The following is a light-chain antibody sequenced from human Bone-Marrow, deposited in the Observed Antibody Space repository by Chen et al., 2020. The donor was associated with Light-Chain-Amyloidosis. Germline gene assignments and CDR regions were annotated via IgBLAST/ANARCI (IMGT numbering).Light chain of an antibody. Sequence: VMTQSPVALSVSPGDTATLSCRASQSIRGNLAWYQQRPGQAPRLLIYGASARATGVPARFSCSGVESDFTLTISTIQSEDFAVYYCQQYNNWPLTFGQGTRVHIK. V-gene: IGKV3-15*01. CDR3: QQYNNWPLT. CDR1: QSIRGN. CDR2: GAS. J-gene: IGKJ1*01.